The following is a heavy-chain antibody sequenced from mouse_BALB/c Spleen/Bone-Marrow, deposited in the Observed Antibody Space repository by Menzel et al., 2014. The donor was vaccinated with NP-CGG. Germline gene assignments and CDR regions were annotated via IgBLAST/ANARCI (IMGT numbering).Heavy chain of an antibody. D-gene: IGHD2-2*01. Sequence: QVQLQQSGAELARPGASVKLSCKASGYTFTDYYINWVKQRTGQGLEWIGEIYPGSGNTYYNEKFKGKATLTADKSSSTAYTQLSSLTSEDSAVYFCARSRGYAWFAYWGQGTLVTVSA. CDR3: ARSRGYAWFAY. CDR2: IYPGSGNT. V-gene: IGHV1-77*01. CDR1: GYTFTDYY. J-gene: IGHJ3*01.